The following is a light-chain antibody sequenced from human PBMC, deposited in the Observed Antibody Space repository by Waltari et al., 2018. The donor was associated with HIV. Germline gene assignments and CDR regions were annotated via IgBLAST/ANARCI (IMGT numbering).Light chain of an antibody. Sequence: DIQMTQSPSTLSASVGARVTITCRASPSISSWLAWYQQKPGKAPKLLIYKASSLESGVPSRFSGSGSGTEFTLTISSLQPDDFATYYCQQYNSYSRTFGQGTKVEIK. J-gene: IGKJ1*01. V-gene: IGKV1-5*03. CDR3: QQYNSYSRT. CDR2: KAS. CDR1: PSISSW.